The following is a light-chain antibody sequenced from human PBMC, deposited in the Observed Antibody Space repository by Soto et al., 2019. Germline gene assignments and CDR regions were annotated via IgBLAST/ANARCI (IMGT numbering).Light chain of an antibody. CDR3: QQYGSSLWT. Sequence: ENVLTQSPGTLSLSPGERATLSCRASQSVSTPYLAWYQQTPGQAPRLLIYSTSTRASGIPDRFSGSGSGTDFTLTISRLEPEDFAVYYCQQYGSSLWTFGQGTKVEIK. V-gene: IGKV3-20*01. J-gene: IGKJ1*01. CDR2: STS. CDR1: QSVSTPY.